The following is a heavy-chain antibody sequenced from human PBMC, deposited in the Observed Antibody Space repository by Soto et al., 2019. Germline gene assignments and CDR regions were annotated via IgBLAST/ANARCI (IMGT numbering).Heavy chain of an antibody. D-gene: IGHD2-2*01. J-gene: IGHJ4*02. V-gene: IGHV3-30*18. CDR2: ISYDGANE. Sequence: QVQLVESGGGVVQPGRSLRLSCAASGFTFSNYAMHWVRQAPGKGLEWLAIISYDGANEYYAASVRGRFTISRDNSKNTLYLQTNNLRHEHTAVYYCAKDVGPVYCNSPGCSAKHFDYWGQGTLVTVSS. CDR3: AKDVGPVYCNSPGCSAKHFDY. CDR1: GFTFSNYA.